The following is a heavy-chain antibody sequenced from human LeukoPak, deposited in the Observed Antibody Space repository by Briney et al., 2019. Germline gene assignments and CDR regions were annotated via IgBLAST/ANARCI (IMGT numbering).Heavy chain of an antibody. CDR1: GFTFSRYW. CDR2: MNSDGSSI. CDR3: SRDGGWSFGY. J-gene: IGHJ4*02. V-gene: IGHV3-74*01. D-gene: IGHD6-19*01. Sequence: GGSLRLSCAASGFTFSRYWMHWVRQAPGKGLVWVARMNSDGSSINYGDSVKGRFTISRDNAKNTLYLQMNSLRAEDTAVYYCSRDGGWSFGYWGQGTLVTVSS.